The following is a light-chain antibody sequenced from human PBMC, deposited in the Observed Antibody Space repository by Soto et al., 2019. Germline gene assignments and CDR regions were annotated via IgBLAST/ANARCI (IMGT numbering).Light chain of an antibody. Sequence: EIVLTQSPGTLSLSPGERATLSCRASQSVSSSYLDWYQQKPGQAPRLLIYGASSRATGITVRVSGSGSETDFTITISRLEPDAFAVYYCQQYGSSPTFGQGTKVEIK. CDR3: QQYGSSPT. CDR1: QSVSSSY. CDR2: GAS. J-gene: IGKJ1*01. V-gene: IGKV3-20*01.